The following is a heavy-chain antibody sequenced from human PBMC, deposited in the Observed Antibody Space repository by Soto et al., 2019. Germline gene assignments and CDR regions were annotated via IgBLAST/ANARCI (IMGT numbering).Heavy chain of an antibody. CDR2: ISSSSAYI. J-gene: IGHJ4*02. V-gene: IGHV3-21*04. Sequence: GGSLRLSCAASGFTFSDYSMSWVRQAPGKGLEWVSSISSSSAYIFYTDSVKGRFTISRDNAKNSLYLQMNSLRVEDTAVYYCAKVGLFDGNKPITFEFWGQGTLVTVSS. D-gene: IGHD3-10*01. CDR1: GFTFSDYS. CDR3: AKVGLFDGNKPITFEF.